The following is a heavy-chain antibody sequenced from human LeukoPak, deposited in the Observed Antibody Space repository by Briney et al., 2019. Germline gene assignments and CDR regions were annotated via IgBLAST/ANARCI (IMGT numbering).Heavy chain of an antibody. CDR2: INPNSGGT. J-gene: IGHJ4*02. D-gene: IGHD3-10*01. V-gene: IGHV1-2*02. CDR3: ARGRSILWFGEGIGFDY. Sequence: ASVKVSCKASGYTFTGYYMHWVRQAPGQGLEWMGWINPNSGGTNYAQKFQGRVTMTRDTSISTAYMELSRLRSDDTAVYYCARGRSILWFGEGIGFDYWGQGTLVTVSS. CDR1: GYTFTGYY.